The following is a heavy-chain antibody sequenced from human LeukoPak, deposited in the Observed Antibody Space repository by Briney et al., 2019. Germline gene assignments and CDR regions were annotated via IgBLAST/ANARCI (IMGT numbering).Heavy chain of an antibody. CDR3: ASGLLWLGKYYFDN. V-gene: IGHV3-23*01. Sequence: GGSLRLSWAASGFTFIDYAMSWVRQAPGKGLEWVSAISASGYSTYSADSVKGRFTISRDNSKNTLDLQLNSRRAEDTAVYHCASGLLWLGKYYFDNWGQGTMVTVSS. D-gene: IGHD3-10*01. CDR1: GFTFIDYA. CDR2: ISASGYST. J-gene: IGHJ4*02.